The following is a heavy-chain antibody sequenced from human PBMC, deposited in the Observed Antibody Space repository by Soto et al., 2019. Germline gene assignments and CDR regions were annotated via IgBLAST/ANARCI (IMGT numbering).Heavy chain of an antibody. V-gene: IGHV3-9*01. CDR3: AKGIRRLLLYGMDV. D-gene: IGHD3-3*01. Sequence: GGSLRLSCTASGFKFDDYAMHWVRQAPGKGLEWVSGITWNSNNLDYADSVKGRFTISRDNAKNSLYLQMNSLRAEDTALYYCAKGIRRLLLYGMDVWGQGTTVTVSS. CDR2: ITWNSNNL. J-gene: IGHJ6*02. CDR1: GFKFDDYA.